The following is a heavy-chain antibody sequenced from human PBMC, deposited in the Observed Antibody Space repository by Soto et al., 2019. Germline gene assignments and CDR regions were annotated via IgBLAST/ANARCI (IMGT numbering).Heavy chain of an antibody. J-gene: IGHJ5*02. D-gene: IGHD6-6*01. CDR2: ISSSSSYT. Sequence: PGGSLRLSCAASGFTFSDYYMSWIRQAPGKGLEWVSYISSSSSYTNYADSVKGRFTISRDNAKNSLYLQMNSLRAEDTAVYYCARDGGSSSGDNWFDPWGQGTLVTVSS. V-gene: IGHV3-11*06. CDR3: ARDGGSSSGDNWFDP. CDR1: GFTFSDYY.